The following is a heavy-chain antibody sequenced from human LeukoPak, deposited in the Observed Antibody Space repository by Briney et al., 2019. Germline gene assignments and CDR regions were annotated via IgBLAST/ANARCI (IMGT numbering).Heavy chain of an antibody. Sequence: ASVKVSCKASGYTFTSYGTSWVRQAPGQGLEWMAWISAYSGNTEYAENIQGRVTMTTDTSTSTAYMELRSLRSDDTAVYYCARDAVSTVTAGGIDYWGQGTLVTVSS. CDR1: GYTFTSYG. CDR3: ARDAVSTVTAGGIDY. V-gene: IGHV1-18*01. J-gene: IGHJ4*02. D-gene: IGHD2-21*02. CDR2: ISAYSGNT.